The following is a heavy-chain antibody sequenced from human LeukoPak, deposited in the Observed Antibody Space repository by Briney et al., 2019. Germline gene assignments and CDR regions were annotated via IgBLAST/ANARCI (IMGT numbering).Heavy chain of an antibody. J-gene: IGHJ4*02. Sequence: GGSLRLSCIASEFTFSSYSMTWVRQGPERGLEWVSAISSCGASTYYADSVKGRFTISRDNSTNTLYLQMKSLTADDTAVYYCAKHPKRSGWYQDYWGQGTLVSVSS. D-gene: IGHD6-19*01. CDR1: EFTFSSYS. V-gene: IGHV3-23*01. CDR2: ISSCGAST. CDR3: AKHPKRSGWYQDY.